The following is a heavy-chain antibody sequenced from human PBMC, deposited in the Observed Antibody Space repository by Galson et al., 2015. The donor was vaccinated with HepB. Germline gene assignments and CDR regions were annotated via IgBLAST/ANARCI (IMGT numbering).Heavy chain of an antibody. CDR1: GYSFTSSW. J-gene: IGHJ3*02. CDR2: IYPGDSDT. D-gene: IGHD2-15*01. Sequence: SGAEVKKPGESLKISCKGSGYSFTSSWIGWVRQMPGKGLEWMGIIYPGDSDTRYSPSFQGQVTISADKSISTAYLQWSSLKASDTAMYYCARRGYCSGGSCFSHAFDIWVQGTMVTVSS. CDR3: ARRGYCSGGSCFSHAFDI. V-gene: IGHV5-51*01.